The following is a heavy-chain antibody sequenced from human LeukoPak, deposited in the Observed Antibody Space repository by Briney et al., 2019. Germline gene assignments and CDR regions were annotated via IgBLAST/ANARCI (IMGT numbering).Heavy chain of an antibody. J-gene: IGHJ3*02. Sequence: SETLSLTCTVSGASISSYFWSWIRQPPGKGLEWIGEINHSGSTNYNPSLKSRVTISLDTSKNQFSLKLSSVTAADTAVYYCARGGYCGGDCYENDAFDIWGQGTMVTVSS. CDR3: ARGGYCGGDCYENDAFDI. D-gene: IGHD2-21*02. V-gene: IGHV4-34*01. CDR2: INHSGST. CDR1: GASISSYF.